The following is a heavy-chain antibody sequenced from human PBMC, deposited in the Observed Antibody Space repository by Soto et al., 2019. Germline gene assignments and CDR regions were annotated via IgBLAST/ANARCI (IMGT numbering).Heavy chain of an antibody. Sequence: SETLSLTCAVSGYSISSGYYWGWIRQPPGKGLEWIGSFYHSGSTYYNPSLKSRVTISVDTSKNQFSLKLSPVTAADTAVYYCARGQARYDIWSVHDYWGQGTLVTVSS. CDR3: ARGQARYDIWSVHDY. CDR1: GYSISSGYY. V-gene: IGHV4-38-2*01. CDR2: FYHSGST. J-gene: IGHJ4*02. D-gene: IGHD3-3*01.